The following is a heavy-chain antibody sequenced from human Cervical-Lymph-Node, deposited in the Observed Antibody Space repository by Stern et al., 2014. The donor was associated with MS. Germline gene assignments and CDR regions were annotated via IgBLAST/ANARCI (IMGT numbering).Heavy chain of an antibody. D-gene: IGHD5-24*01. CDR1: GGSITSNY. V-gene: IGHV4-59*08. Sequence: VQLLESGPGLVKPSETLSLTCTVSGGSITSNYWSWIRQPPGKGLEWIGYLYYSGNTNYNPPLKSRVPKSVDTSKTQFSLTLSSVTAADTAVYYCARHGPPRRRDDSNHPNFDYWGPGTLVAVSS. CDR3: ARHGPPRRRDDSNHPNFDY. CDR2: LYYSGNT. J-gene: IGHJ4*02.